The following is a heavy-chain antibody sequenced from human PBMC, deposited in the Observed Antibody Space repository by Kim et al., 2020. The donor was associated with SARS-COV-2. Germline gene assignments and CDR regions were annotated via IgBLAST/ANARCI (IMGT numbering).Heavy chain of an antibody. D-gene: IGHD5-18*01. Sequence: SVKGRFTISRDNSKKPVYLQMNSLRAEDTAVYYCARDRDGYSYGSSGMDVWGQGTTVTVSS. CDR3: ARDRDGYSYGSSGMDV. J-gene: IGHJ6*02. V-gene: IGHV3-30*07.